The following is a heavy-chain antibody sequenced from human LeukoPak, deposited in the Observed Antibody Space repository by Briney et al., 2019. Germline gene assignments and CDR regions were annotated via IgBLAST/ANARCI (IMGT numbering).Heavy chain of an antibody. CDR2: IRDRGDST. Sequence: PGGSLRLSCAASGFMFSHYGMSWVRQAPGKGLEWVASIRDRGDSTYYAVSVKGRFTISRDNSKNTLDLRMRSLRAEDSAIYYCTKDLSGSDWVADFWGQGTLVTVSS. D-gene: IGHD1-26*01. V-gene: IGHV3-23*01. CDR1: GFMFSHYG. CDR3: TKDLSGSDWVADF. J-gene: IGHJ4*02.